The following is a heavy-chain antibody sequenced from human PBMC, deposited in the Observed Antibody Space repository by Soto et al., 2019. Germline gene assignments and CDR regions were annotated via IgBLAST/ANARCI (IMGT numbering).Heavy chain of an antibody. J-gene: IGHJ4*02. CDR2: ISYDGSNK. Sequence: QVQLVESGGGVVQPGRSLRLSCAASEFTFSNYAMHWVRQAPGKGLEWVAVISYDGSNKYYADSVKGRFTISRDNSKNTLSLQMNSLRAEDTAVYFCARISGGGVAGVYYSNYNTHYFDYWGQGTLVTVSS. CDR3: ARISGGGVAGVYYSNYNTHYFDY. V-gene: IGHV3-30-3*01. D-gene: IGHD4-4*01. CDR1: EFTFSNYA.